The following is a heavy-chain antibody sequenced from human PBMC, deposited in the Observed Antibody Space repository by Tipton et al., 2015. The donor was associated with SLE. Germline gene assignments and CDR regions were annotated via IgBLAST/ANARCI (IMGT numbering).Heavy chain of an antibody. CDR2: INHSGST. V-gene: IGHV4-34*01. J-gene: IGHJ4*02. CDR1: GGSFSGYY. D-gene: IGHD3-10*01. Sequence: TLSLTCAVYGGSFSGYYWSWIRQPPGKGLEWIGEINHSGSTNYNPSPKSRVTISIDTSKNQFSLRMTSVTAADTAIYYCARDTYYAFDYWGQGSLVTVSS. CDR3: ARDTYYAFDY.